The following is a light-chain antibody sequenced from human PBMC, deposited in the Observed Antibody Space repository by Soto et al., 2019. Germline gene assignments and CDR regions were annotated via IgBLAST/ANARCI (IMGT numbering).Light chain of an antibody. CDR3: QQRSDWPLT. CDR1: QSLSSY. V-gene: IGKV3-11*01. CDR2: DAS. J-gene: IGKJ4*01. Sequence: EIVLTQSPATLSLSPGERATLSCRASQSLSSYLAWYQQKRGQAPRLLIYDASKRATGIPARFSGSGSGTDFTRNISSLEPEDFAVYYCQQRSDWPLTFGGGTKVETK.